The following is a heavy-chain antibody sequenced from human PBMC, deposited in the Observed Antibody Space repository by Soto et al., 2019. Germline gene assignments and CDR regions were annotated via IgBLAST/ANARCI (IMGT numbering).Heavy chain of an antibody. Sequence: PSETLSLTCTVSGGSIISGDYYWSWIRQPPGKGLEWIGYIYYSGDTSYNPSLESRVTISVDTSKNQFSLKVTSVTVADTAVYYCARLGGYCSSNNCYGYYGMDVWGQGTTVTVSS. CDR1: GGSIISGDYY. D-gene: IGHD2-2*01. V-gene: IGHV4-30-4*08. CDR2: IYYSGDT. J-gene: IGHJ6*02. CDR3: ARLGGYCSSNNCYGYYGMDV.